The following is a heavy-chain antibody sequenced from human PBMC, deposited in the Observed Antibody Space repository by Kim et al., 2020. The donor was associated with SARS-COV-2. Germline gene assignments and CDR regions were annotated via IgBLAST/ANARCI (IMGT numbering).Heavy chain of an antibody. Sequence: GGSLRLSCAASGFTFSSHTMHWVRQAPGKGLEWVATIKQDGSKEYYGDSVRGRFTLSRDNSRNTLWLEMNSLRAEDTAVYYCARVGASTTMVLTYNYGMDVWGQGTPVTVSS. CDR1: GFTFSSHT. J-gene: IGHJ6*02. CDR3: ARVGASTTMVLTYNYGMDV. D-gene: IGHD3-10*01. V-gene: IGHV3-30*04. CDR2: IKQDGSKE.